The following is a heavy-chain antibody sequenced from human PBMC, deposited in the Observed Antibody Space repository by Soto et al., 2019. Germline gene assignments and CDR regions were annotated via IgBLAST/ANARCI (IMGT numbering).Heavy chain of an antibody. J-gene: IGHJ4*02. CDR1: GGFLSVATYS. CDR3: ARSREFDY. V-gene: IGHV4-30-2*01. CDR2: IFPSGTT. Sequence: TLSLTCGVSGGFLSVATYSWNWIRQTPGKGLEWIGYIFPSGTTYYNPSLRSRVTISIDVSKNQFSLSLRSLTAADTAVYYCARSREFDYWSQGTLVTVSS.